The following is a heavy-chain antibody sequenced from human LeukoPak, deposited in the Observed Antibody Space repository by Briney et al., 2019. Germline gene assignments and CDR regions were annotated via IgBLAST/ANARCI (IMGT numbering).Heavy chain of an antibody. CDR1: GYTFTGYS. J-gene: IGHJ6*04. CDR2: TNPNSGGT. V-gene: IGHV1-2*02. D-gene: IGHD1-14*01. CDR3: AREFTVCGMDV. Sequence: ASLKVSCKASGYTFTGYSMHWVRQAPAPGHEWMGWTNPNSGGTNYAQKFQGRVTMTRDTSISTAYMELSRLRPDDTVVYYCAREFTVCGMDVGGKGTTVTVSS.